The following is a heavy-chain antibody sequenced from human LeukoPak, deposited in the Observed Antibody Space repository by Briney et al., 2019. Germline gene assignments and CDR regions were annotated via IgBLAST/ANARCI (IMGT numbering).Heavy chain of an antibody. D-gene: IGHD3-10*01. CDR2: IKEDGSER. Sequence: GGSLRLSCEGSAFIFSGHWMNWVRQTPGKGLEWVASIKEDGSERQYVDSVKGRFSISRDDSKNTLYLQMNSLRVDDTAVYYCAMDPNRGTDYWGQGVLVTVSS. J-gene: IGHJ4*02. V-gene: IGHV3-7*03. CDR1: AFIFSGHW. CDR3: AMDPNRGTDY.